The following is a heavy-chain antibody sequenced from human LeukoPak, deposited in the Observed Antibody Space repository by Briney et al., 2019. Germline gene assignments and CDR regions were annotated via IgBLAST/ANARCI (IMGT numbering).Heavy chain of an antibody. D-gene: IGHD2/OR15-2a*01. CDR1: GYTVTDYY. Sequence: ASVKVSCKASGYTVTDYYLHWVRQAPGQGLEWMGWIIPNTGGTNYAQKFQDWVTMSSDTSISTAYMELSSLRSDDTAVYYCARGSPSYAQWHFDLWGRGTLVTVSS. V-gene: IGHV1-2*04. CDR3: ARGSPSYAQWHFDL. J-gene: IGHJ2*01. CDR2: IIPNTGGT.